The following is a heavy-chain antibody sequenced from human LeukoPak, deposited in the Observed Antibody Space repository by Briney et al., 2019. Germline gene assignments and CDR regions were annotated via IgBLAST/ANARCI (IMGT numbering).Heavy chain of an antibody. V-gene: IGHV3-30*04. J-gene: IGHJ6*03. CDR2: ISYDGSNK. CDR1: GFTFSSYV. CDR3: ARDPSYYYYYYMDV. Sequence: GGSLRLSCAAAGFTFSSYVMHWVRQAPGKGLEWAAVISYDGSNKYYADSVKGRFTISRDNSKNTLHLQMNSLRAEDTAVYYCARDPSYYYYYYMDVWGKGATVTVSS.